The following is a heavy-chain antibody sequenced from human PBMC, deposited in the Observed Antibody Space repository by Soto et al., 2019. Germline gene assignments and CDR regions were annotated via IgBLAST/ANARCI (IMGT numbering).Heavy chain of an antibody. D-gene: IGHD3-10*01. CDR2: IYYSGST. CDR1: GGSISSYY. CDR3: ASARLAYMVRGVHDY. Sequence: SETLSLTCTVSGGSISSYYWSWLRQPPGKGLEWIGYIYYSGSTNYNPSLKSRVTISVDTSKNQFSLKLSSVTAADTAVYYCASARLAYMVRGVHDYWGQGTLVTVSS. J-gene: IGHJ4*02. V-gene: IGHV4-59*01.